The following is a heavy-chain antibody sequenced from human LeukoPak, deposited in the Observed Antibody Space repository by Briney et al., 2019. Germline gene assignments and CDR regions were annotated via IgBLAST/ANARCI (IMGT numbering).Heavy chain of an antibody. CDR1: GYTFTSYD. CDR2: MNPNSGNT. Sequence: ASVKVSCKASGYTFTSYDINWVRQATGQGLEWMGLMNPNSGNTGYAQKFQGRVTMTRNTSISTAYMELSSLRSEDTAVYYCARGYCSSTSCYSRLGYYYYGMDVWGQGTTVTVSS. CDR3: ARGYCSSTSCYSRLGYYYYGMDV. J-gene: IGHJ6*02. V-gene: IGHV1-8*01. D-gene: IGHD2-2*02.